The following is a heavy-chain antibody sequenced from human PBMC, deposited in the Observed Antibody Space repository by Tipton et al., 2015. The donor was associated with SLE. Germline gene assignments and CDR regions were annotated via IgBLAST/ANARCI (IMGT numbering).Heavy chain of an antibody. D-gene: IGHD3-16*02. J-gene: IGHJ4*02. V-gene: IGHV4-38-2*01. Sequence: TLSLTCAVSGSSFSRGYYWGWIRQPPGKGLEWIGSIYYSGSTYYNPSLKSRVTISVDTSKNQFSLKLSSVTAADTAVYYCARSVWGSYRYYYFDYWGQGTLVTVSS. CDR1: GSSFSRGYY. CDR2: IYYSGST. CDR3: ARSVWGSYRYYYFDY.